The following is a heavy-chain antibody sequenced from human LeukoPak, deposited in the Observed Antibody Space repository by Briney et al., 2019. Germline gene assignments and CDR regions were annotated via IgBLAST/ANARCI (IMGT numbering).Heavy chain of an antibody. CDR1: GFIVSSNY. CDR2: IYDSGST. CDR3: ARHYGP. D-gene: IGHD3-10*01. J-gene: IGHJ5*02. Sequence: GSLRLSCAASGFIVSSNYMSWVRQAPGKGLEWIGSIYDSGSTYYNPSLKSRVTLSVDTSKNQFSLKLNSVTAADTAVYYCARHYGPWGQGTLVTVSS. V-gene: IGHV4-39*01.